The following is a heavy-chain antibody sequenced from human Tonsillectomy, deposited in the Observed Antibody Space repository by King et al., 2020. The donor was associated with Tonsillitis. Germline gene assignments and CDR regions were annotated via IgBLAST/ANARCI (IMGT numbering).Heavy chain of an antibody. CDR1: GFTFSSYA. CDR3: AKGLLPGEEWLITSWFDP. Sequence: VQLVESGGGLVQPGGSLRLSCAASGFTFSSYAMSWVRQAPGKGLEWVSAISGSGGSTYYADSVKGRFTISRDNSKNTLYLQMNSLRAEDTAVYYCAKGLLPGEEWLITSWFDPWGQGTLVTVSS. J-gene: IGHJ5*02. V-gene: IGHV3-23*04. CDR2: ISGSGGST. D-gene: IGHD6-19*01.